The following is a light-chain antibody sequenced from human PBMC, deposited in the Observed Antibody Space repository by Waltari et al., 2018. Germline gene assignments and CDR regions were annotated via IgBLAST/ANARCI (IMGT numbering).Light chain of an antibody. V-gene: IGLV2-23*02. Sequence: QSALTQPASVSGSPGQSITISCTGTSSDFGDYNRVSWDQQHPGQAPKLMIYEVNKRASWLTTLVSSFRSLPTASLTSSGLQAEDEADYYCCSYAGSIPVVFGGGTKLTVL. J-gene: IGLJ3*02. CDR1: SSDFGDYNR. CDR3: CSYAGSIPVV. CDR2: EVN.